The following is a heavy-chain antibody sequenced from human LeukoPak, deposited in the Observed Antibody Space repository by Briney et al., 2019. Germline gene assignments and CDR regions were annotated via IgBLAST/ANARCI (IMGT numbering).Heavy chain of an antibody. CDR2: IYYSGST. V-gene: IGHV4-39*02. Sequence: SETLSLTCTVSGGSISSSSYYWGWIRQPPGKGLEWIGNIYYSGSTYYNPSLKSRVTISVDTSKNQFSLKLSSVTAADTAVYYCAREAWGLLNWFDPWGQGTLVTVSS. CDR1: GGSISSSSYY. J-gene: IGHJ5*02. D-gene: IGHD7-27*01. CDR3: AREAWGLLNWFDP.